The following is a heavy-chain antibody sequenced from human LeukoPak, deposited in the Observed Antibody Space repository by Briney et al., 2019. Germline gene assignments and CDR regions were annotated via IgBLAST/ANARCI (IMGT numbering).Heavy chain of an antibody. CDR2: MNPNSGNT. J-gene: IGHJ5*02. V-gene: IGHV1-8*03. CDR1: GYTFTSYD. Sequence: SVKVSCKASGYTFTSYDINWVRQATGQGLEWMGWMNPNSGNTGYAQKFQGRVTITRNTSISTAYIELSSLRSEDTAVYYCARTPYYGSGPFDPWGQGTLVTVSS. D-gene: IGHD3-10*01. CDR3: ARTPYYGSGPFDP.